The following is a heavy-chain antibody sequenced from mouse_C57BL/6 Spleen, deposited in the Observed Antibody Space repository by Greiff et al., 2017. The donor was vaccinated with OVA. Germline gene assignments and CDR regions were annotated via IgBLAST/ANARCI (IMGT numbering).Heavy chain of an antibody. V-gene: IGHV1-64*01. Sequence: VQLQQPGAELVKPGASVKLSCKASGYTFTSYWMHWVKQRPGQGLEWIGIIHPNSGSTNYNEKFKSKATLTVDKSSSTAYKQLSSLTSEDSAVYYCARRLTVVGGYFDYWGQGTTLTVSA. CDR2: IHPNSGST. CDR3: ARRLTVVGGYFDY. J-gene: IGHJ2*01. D-gene: IGHD1-1*01. CDR1: GYTFTSYW.